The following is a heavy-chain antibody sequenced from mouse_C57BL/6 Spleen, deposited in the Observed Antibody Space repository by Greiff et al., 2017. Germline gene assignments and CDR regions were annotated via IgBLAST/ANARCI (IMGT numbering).Heavy chain of an antibody. CDR2: IYPGDGDT. CDR3: AKDALPTVVAGEG. D-gene: IGHD1-1*01. Sequence: VQLQQSGPELVKPGASVKISCKASGYAFSSSWMNWVKQRPGKGLEWIGRIYPGDGDTNYNEKFKGKATVTADKSSSTAYMQLSSLTSEDSAVYFGAKDALPTVVAGEGWGTGTTVTVAS. CDR1: GYAFSSSW. J-gene: IGHJ1*03. V-gene: IGHV1-82*01.